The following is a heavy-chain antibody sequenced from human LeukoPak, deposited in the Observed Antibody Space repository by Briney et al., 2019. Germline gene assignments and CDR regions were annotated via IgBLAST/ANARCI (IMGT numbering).Heavy chain of an antibody. CDR2: ISSSSSYT. D-gene: IGHD2-15*01. J-gene: IGHJ4*02. CDR3: ARAPPGRDLLGGFDF. V-gene: IGHV3-21*01. CDR1: GFTFSRYS. Sequence: PGGSLRLSCAASGFTFSRYSMNWVRQAPGKGLEWVSCISSSSSYTYYVDSVKGRFTISRDNARNSLYLQMDSLRAEDTAVYYCARAPPGRDLLGGFDFWGQGTLVTVSS.